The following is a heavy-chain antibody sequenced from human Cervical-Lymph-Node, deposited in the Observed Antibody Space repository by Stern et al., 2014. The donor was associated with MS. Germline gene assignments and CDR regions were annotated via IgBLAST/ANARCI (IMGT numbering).Heavy chain of an antibody. CDR1: GFTFTSSA. CDR2: NVVGSGYT. D-gene: IGHD5-12*01. V-gene: IGHV1-58*01. J-gene: IGHJ6*02. Sequence: VQLVQSGPEVKKPGTSVKVSCKASGFTFTSSAVQWVRQARGQRLEWLGWNVVGSGYTNYAQKFQERVTITRDMSTSTAYMELSSLRSEDTAIYFCAAASLARYYYYGMDVWGQGTTVTVSS. CDR3: AAASLARYYYYGMDV.